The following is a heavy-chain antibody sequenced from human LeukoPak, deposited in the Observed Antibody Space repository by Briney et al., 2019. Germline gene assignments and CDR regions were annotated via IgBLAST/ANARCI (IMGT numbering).Heavy chain of an antibody. Sequence: SETLSLTCTVSGGSISSGSYYWSWIRQPAGKGLEWIGRIYTSGSTNYNPSLKSRVTISVDTSKNQFSLKLSSVTAADTAVYYCARRDSGYDFIFSWFDPWGQGTLVTVS. J-gene: IGHJ5*02. D-gene: IGHD5-12*01. CDR1: GGSISSGSYY. CDR2: IYTSGST. CDR3: ARRDSGYDFIFSWFDP. V-gene: IGHV4-61*02.